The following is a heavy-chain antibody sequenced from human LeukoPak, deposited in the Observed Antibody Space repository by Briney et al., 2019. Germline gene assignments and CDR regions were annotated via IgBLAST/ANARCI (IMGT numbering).Heavy chain of an antibody. D-gene: IGHD7-27*01. Sequence: GGSLRLSCAASGFTFSSYSMNWVRQAPGKGLEWVSSISSSSSYIYYADSVKGRFTISRDNAKNSLYLQMTRLRAEDTAVYYCARVFFGEELGGYYYYYYMDVWGKGTTVTVSS. CDR2: ISSSSSYI. CDR3: ARVFFGEELGGYYYYYYMDV. V-gene: IGHV3-21*01. J-gene: IGHJ6*03. CDR1: GFTFSSYS.